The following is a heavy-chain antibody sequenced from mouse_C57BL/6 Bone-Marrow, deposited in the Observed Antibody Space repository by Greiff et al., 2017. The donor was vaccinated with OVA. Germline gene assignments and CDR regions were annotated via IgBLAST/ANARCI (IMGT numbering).Heavy chain of an antibody. CDR2: IYPGSGNT. V-gene: IGHV1-76*01. CDR3: ASGNYVGFAY. CDR1: GYTFTDYY. Sequence: QVQLQQSGAELVRPGASVKLSCKASGYTFTDYYINWVKQRPGQGLEWIARIYPGSGNTYYNEKFKGKATLTAEKSSSTAYMQLSSLTSEDSAVYFCASGNYVGFAYWGQGTLVTVSA. D-gene: IGHD2-1*01. J-gene: IGHJ3*01.